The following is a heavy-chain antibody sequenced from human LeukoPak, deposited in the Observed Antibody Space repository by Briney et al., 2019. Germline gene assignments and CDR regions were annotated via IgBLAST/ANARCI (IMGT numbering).Heavy chain of an antibody. J-gene: IGHJ3*02. Sequence: ASVKVSCKASGYTFPSYFMHWVRQAPGQGLEWMGIINPTGGSTTYAQKFQGRVTMTRDTSTSTVYMELSSLRSDDTAVYYCARELVTEDYYYDSSGYPKEAFDIWGQGTMVTVSS. CDR2: INPTGGST. CDR1: GYTFPSYF. D-gene: IGHD3-22*01. V-gene: IGHV1-46*01. CDR3: ARELVTEDYYYDSSGYPKEAFDI.